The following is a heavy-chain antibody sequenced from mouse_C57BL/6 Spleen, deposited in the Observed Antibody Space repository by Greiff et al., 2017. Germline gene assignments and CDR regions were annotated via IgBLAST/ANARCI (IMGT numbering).Heavy chain of an antibody. CDR3: ASGSSSVYYAMDE. Sequence: QVQLQQPGAELVRPGSSVKLSCKASGYTFTSYWMHWVKQRPIQGLEWIGNIDPSDSETHYNQKFKDKATLTVDKSSSTAYMQLSSLTSEDSAVYYCASGSSSVYYAMDEWGQGTSVTVSS. V-gene: IGHV1-52*01. CDR1: GYTFTSYW. J-gene: IGHJ4*01. CDR2: IDPSDSET. D-gene: IGHD1-1*01.